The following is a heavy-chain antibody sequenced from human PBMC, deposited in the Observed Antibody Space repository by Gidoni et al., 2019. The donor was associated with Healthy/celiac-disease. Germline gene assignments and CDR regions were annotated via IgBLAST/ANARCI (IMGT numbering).Heavy chain of an antibody. J-gene: IGHJ5*02. CDR3: TTSSHDYGDYLNWFDP. V-gene: IGHV3-15*01. Sequence: EVQLVESGGGLVKPGGSLRLSCAASGFTFSNAWMSWVRQAPGKGLEWVGRIKSKTDGGTTDYAAPVKGRFTISRDDSKNTLYLQMNSLKTEDTAVYYCTTSSHDYGDYLNWFDPWGQGTLVTVSS. CDR2: IKSKTDGGTT. D-gene: IGHD4-17*01. CDR1: GFTFSNAW.